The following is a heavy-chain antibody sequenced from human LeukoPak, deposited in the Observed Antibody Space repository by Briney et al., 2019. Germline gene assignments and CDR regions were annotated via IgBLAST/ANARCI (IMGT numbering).Heavy chain of an antibody. D-gene: IGHD1-26*01. CDR3: ARTSYSGTYYWLDP. CDR2: IYYSGST. CDR1: GGSISSYY. Sequence: SETLSLTCTVSGGSISSYYWSWIRQPPGKGLEWIGYIYYSGSTNYNPSLKSRVTISIDTSKTQFYLNLSSVTASDTAVYYCARTSYSGTYYWLDPWGQGTVVTVSS. J-gene: IGHJ5*02. V-gene: IGHV4-59*08.